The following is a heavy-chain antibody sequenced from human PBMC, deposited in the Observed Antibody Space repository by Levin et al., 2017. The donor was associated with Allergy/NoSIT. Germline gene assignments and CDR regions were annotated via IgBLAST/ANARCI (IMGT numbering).Heavy chain of an antibody. Sequence: QAGGSLRLSCAASGFTFSTYGMHWVRQAPGKGLEWVAVISYDGSHKNYADSVKGRFTISRDNSRNTLYLQMNSLRVEDAAIYYCAKDVGDYIWGSNPMGFDYWGQGTLVTVSS. CDR1: GFTFSTYG. J-gene: IGHJ4*02. V-gene: IGHV3-30*18. CDR2: ISYDGSHK. CDR3: AKDVGDYIWGSNPMGFDY. D-gene: IGHD3-16*02.